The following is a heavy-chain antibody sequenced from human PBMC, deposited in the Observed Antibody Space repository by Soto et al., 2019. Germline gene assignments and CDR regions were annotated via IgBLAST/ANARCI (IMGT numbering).Heavy chain of an antibody. CDR3: VKEDMERDYFDY. J-gene: IGHJ4*02. CDR2: ISTNGGST. Sequence: GGSLRLSCSASGFTFSIYAMHWVRQAPGKGLEYVSSISTNGGSTDYADSVKGRFTISRDNSKNTVYLQMSSLRVEDTAVYYCVKEDMERDYFDYWGQGTLVTVSS. CDR1: GFTFSIYA. D-gene: IGHD1-1*01. V-gene: IGHV3-64D*06.